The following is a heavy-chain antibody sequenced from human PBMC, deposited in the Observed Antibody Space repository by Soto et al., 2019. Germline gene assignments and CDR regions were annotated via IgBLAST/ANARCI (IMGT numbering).Heavy chain of an antibody. J-gene: IGHJ5*02. V-gene: IGHV4-59*08. CDR1: GGSISSYY. D-gene: IGHD5-18*01. CDR2: IYYRGGT. CDR3: ARGGERSWIQLWS. Sequence: QVQLQESGPGLVKPSETLSLTCTVSGGSISSYYWSWIRQPPGKGLEWIGYIYYRGGTNYNPSLKSRVTISVDTSKNQFSLTLSSVTAADTAVYYCARGGERSWIQLWSWGQGTLVTVSS.